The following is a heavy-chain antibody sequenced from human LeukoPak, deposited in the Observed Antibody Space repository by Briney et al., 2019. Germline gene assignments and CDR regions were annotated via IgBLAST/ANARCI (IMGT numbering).Heavy chain of an antibody. CDR3: ARVSPKWELDY. V-gene: IGHV3-30-3*01. CDR1: GFTFSSYA. D-gene: IGHD1-26*01. CDR2: ISDDGSNE. J-gene: IGHJ4*02. Sequence: PGGSLRLSCAASGFTFSSYAMHWVRQAPGKGLEWVAIISDDGSNEYYADSVKGRFTISRDNSKNTLYLQMNSLRAEETAVYYCARVSPKWELDYWGQGTLVTVSS.